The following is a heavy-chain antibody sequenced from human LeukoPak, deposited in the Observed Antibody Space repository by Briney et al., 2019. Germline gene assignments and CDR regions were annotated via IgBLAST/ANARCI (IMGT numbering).Heavy chain of an antibody. CDR3: ARAAPMARGVNYYDY. V-gene: IGHV3-13*01. CDR2: IGPTGDT. CDR1: GFTFSTSD. J-gene: IGHJ4*02. Sequence: GGSLRLSCAASGFTFSTSDMHWVRQATGKGLEWVSAIGPTGDTYYPGSVKGRFTISRENARNSLYLQMNSLRAGDTAVYYCARAAPMARGVNYYDYWGQGTLVTVSS. D-gene: IGHD3-10*01.